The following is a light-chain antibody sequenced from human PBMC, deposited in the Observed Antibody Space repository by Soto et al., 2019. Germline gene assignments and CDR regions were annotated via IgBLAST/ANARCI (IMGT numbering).Light chain of an antibody. CDR3: SSYTTSNTRQIV. V-gene: IGLV2-14*01. Sequence: HCVLTQPASVSGSPGQAITISWTGTSSDVGGYTYVSWYQQHPGKAPKFIIYDVSNRPSGVSNRFSGSKSGNTASLTISGLQAEDEADYYCSSYTTSNTRQIVFGTGTKVTVL. J-gene: IGLJ1*01. CDR1: SSDVGGYTY. CDR2: DVS.